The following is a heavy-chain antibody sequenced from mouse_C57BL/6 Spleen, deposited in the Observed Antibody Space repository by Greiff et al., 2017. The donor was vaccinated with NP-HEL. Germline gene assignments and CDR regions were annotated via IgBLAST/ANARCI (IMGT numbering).Heavy chain of an antibody. CDR2: IYPGSGST. CDR1: GYTFTSYW. J-gene: IGHJ2*01. V-gene: IGHV1-55*01. D-gene: IGHD2-5*01. Sequence: VQLQQPGAELVKPGASVKMSCKASGYTFTSYWITWVKQRPGQGLEWIGDIYPGSGSTNYNEKFKSKATLTVDTSSSTAYMQLSSLTSEDSAVYYCAILYYSNLDFDYWGQGTTLTVSS. CDR3: AILYYSNLDFDY.